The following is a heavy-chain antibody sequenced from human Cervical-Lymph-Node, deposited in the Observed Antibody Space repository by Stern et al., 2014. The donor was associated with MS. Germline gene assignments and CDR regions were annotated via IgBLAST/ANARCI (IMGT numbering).Heavy chain of an antibody. D-gene: IGHD6-19*01. CDR1: GYTFHNYY. CDR2: INPSGGRT. Sequence: AQLVQSTAEVQNPGASVKVSCKASGYTFHNYYMHCVRQAPGQGLEWMXIINPSGGRTSHAQKFQGRVTMTSDPSTSTVYMELSSLRSEDTAVYYCAREVAGHRLGMMDVWGQGTTVTVSS. V-gene: IGHV1-46*02. CDR3: AREVAGHRLGMMDV. J-gene: IGHJ6*02.